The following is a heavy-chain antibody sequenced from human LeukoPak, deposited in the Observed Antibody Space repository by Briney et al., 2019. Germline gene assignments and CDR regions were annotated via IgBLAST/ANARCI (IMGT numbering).Heavy chain of an antibody. J-gene: IGHJ4*02. D-gene: IGHD2-2*01. V-gene: IGHV4-59*08. Sequence: SETLSLTCTVSGGSISSYYWSWIRQPPGKGLEWIGYIYYSGSTNYNPSLKSRVTISVDTSKNQFSLKLSSATAADTAVYYCARHIAVVVPAAPYYFDYWGQGTLVTVSS. CDR3: ARHIAVVVPAAPYYFDY. CDR2: IYYSGST. CDR1: GGSISSYY.